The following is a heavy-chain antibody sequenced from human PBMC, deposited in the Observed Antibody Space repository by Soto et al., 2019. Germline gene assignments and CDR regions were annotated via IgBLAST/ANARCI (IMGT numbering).Heavy chain of an antibody. Sequence: GGSLRLSCAASGVTCSSYEMNWVRQAPGKGLEGVSYISGSGSTIYYADSVKGRFTISRDNAKNSLYLQMNSLSAEDTAGYYCASEYASGAYYYGMDVSGQGDTVTVSS. D-gene: IGHD2-15*01. CDR2: ISGSGSTI. CDR1: GVTCSSYE. CDR3: ASEYASGAYYYGMDV. J-gene: IGHJ6*02. V-gene: IGHV3-48*03.